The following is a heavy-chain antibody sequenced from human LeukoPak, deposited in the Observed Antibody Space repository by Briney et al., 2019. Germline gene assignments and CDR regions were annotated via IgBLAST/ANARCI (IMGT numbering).Heavy chain of an antibody. J-gene: IGHJ1*01. D-gene: IGHD1-26*01. CDR3: VRGGEKGEYLQA. CDR2: MNPNSGNT. V-gene: IGHV1-8*01. Sequence: GASVKVSCKASGYTFTNSDINWVRQATGQGLEWMGWMNPNSGNTGYAQKFQGRITITKNTSISTAYMELSSLRSEDMGVYYCVRGGEKGEYLQAWGQGTLVTVSS. CDR1: GYTFTNSD.